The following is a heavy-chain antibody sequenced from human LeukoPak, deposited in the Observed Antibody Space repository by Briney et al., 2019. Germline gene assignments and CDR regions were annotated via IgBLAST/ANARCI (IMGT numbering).Heavy chain of an antibody. J-gene: IGHJ4*02. V-gene: IGHV3-15*01. CDR2: IKSKTDGGTT. D-gene: IGHD4-17*01. CDR1: GFTFSSSA. Sequence: PGGSLRLSCAASGFTFSSSAMSWVRQAPGKGLEWVGHIKSKTDGGTTDYAAPVKGRFTISRDDSKNTLYLQMNSLRTEDTAVYYCTTDRDYGDYPEYYFDYWGQGTLVTVSS. CDR3: TTDRDYGDYPEYYFDY.